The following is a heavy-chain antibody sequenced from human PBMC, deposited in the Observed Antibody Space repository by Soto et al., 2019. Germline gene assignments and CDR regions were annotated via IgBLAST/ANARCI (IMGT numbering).Heavy chain of an antibody. CDR2: IYGNDDK. CDR3: AHRPYYYYDSSGYYFH. CDR1: VFSLTTPRVA. Sequence: SCPTLVNPTQTLTLTCPFSVFSLTTPRVAVGWIRQPPGKALEWLALIYGNDDKEYSPSLKSRLTIIKDTSKNQVALTVTNMDPVDTATYYCAHRPYYYYDSSGYYFHWGQGTLVTVSS. J-gene: IGHJ4*02. V-gene: IGHV2-5*01. D-gene: IGHD3-22*01.